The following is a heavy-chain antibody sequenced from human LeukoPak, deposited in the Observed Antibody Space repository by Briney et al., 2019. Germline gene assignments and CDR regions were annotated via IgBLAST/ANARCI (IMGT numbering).Heavy chain of an antibody. J-gene: IGHJ5*02. CDR2: ISVYNGNT. D-gene: IGHD2-2*01. CDR3: ARDVGYCSSTSCYQAGINWFDP. CDR1: GYTFTSYG. Sequence: ASVKVSCKASGYTFTSYGISWVRQAPGQGLEWMGWISVYNGNTKYAQKFQGRVTITADESTSTAYMELSSLRSEDTAVYYCARDVGYCSSTSCYQAGINWFDPWGQGTLVTVSS. V-gene: IGHV1-18*01.